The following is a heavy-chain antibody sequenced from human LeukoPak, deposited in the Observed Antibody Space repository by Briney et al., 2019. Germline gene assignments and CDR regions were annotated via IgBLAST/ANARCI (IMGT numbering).Heavy chain of an antibody. CDR1: GGTFSSYA. CDR2: INPTGGTT. CDR3: ARTSVTAPLGAFDI. J-gene: IGHJ3*02. D-gene: IGHD6-6*01. V-gene: IGHV1-46*01. Sequence: GSSVKVSCKASGGTFSSYAISWVRQAPGQGLEWMAIINPTGGTTAYAQKFQGRVTVTRDTSTSTVYMELGSLRSDGTAVYYCARTSVTAPLGAFDIWGQGTMVTVSS.